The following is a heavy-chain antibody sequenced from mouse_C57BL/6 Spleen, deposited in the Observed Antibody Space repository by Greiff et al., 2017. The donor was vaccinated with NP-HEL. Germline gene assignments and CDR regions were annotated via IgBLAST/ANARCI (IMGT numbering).Heavy chain of an antibody. CDR3: ARYYYGSGFAY. V-gene: IGHV1-64*01. CDR1: GYTFTSYW. Sequence: VQLQQPGAELVKPGASVKLSCKASGYTFTSYWMHWVKQRPGQGLEWIGMIHPNSGSTNYNEKFKSKATLTVDKSSSTAYMQLSSLTSEDSAVYYCARYYYGSGFAYWGQGTLVTVSA. J-gene: IGHJ3*01. D-gene: IGHD1-1*01. CDR2: IHPNSGST.